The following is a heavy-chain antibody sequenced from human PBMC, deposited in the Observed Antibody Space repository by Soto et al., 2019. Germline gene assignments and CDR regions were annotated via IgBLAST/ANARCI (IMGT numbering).Heavy chain of an antibody. CDR2: IKQDGSEK. CDR3: ARASSTRPQYYDILTGYLYQRPYYYSGIDV. J-gene: IGHJ6*02. Sequence: GGSLRLSCAASGFTFSSYWMSWVRQAPGKGLEWVANIKQDGSEKYYVDSVKGRFTISRDNAKNSLYLQMNSLRAEDTAVYYCARASSTRPQYYDILTGYLYQRPYYYSGIDVWGQGTTVTVYS. D-gene: IGHD3-9*01. V-gene: IGHV3-7*03. CDR1: GFTFSSYW.